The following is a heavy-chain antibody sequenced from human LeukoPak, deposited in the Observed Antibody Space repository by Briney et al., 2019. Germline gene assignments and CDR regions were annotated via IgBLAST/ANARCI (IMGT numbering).Heavy chain of an antibody. J-gene: IGHJ4*02. D-gene: IGHD3-10*01. V-gene: IGHV4-59*02. CDR2: IYYSGYT. Sequence: SETLSLTCTFAGGSVSSHYWSWVRQPPGKGLEWIGYIYYSGYTNYNPSLKSRVSISVDTSKNQFSLKLSSVTAADTAVYFCARESPGSYFDYWGQGTLVTVSS. CDR3: ARESPGSYFDY. CDR1: GGSVSSHY.